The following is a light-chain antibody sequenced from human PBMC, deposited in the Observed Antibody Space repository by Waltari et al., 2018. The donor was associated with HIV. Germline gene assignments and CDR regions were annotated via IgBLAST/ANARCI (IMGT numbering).Light chain of an antibody. Sequence: QSALTQSPSASGSPGQSVTISCTGTRRDVGGYTYVSWYQQHPGRAPKLMIFYGSKRPSGVPDRFSGSKSGNTASLTISALQPEDEADYYCKSYMGSLRWVFGGGTKLTVL. CDR2: YGS. CDR3: KSYMGSLRWV. CDR1: RRDVGGYTY. V-gene: IGLV2-8*01. J-gene: IGLJ3*02.